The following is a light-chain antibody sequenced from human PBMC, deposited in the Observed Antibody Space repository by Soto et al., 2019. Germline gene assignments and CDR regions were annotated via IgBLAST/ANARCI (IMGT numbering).Light chain of an antibody. V-gene: IGKV3-20*01. Sequence: EVVLTQSPGTLSLSPGERATLSCRASQSIGSSYLAWYQQKPGQAPRLLIYDASNRATGIPARFSGSGSGTDFTLSISRLEPEDFAVYSCQQYGISPITFGQGARLEI. CDR2: DAS. J-gene: IGKJ5*01. CDR3: QQYGISPIT. CDR1: QSIGSSY.